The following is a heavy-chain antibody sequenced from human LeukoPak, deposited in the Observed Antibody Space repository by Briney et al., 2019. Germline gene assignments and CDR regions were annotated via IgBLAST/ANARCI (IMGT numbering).Heavy chain of an antibody. CDR3: ARAENLRYFDLTHAFDI. CDR1: GFTFSSYE. CDR2: ISTSGSTI. J-gene: IGHJ3*02. D-gene: IGHD3-9*01. Sequence: GGSLRLSCAASGFTFSSYEMNWVRQAPGKGLEWVSYISTSGSTIYYADSVKGRFTISRDNAKNSLYLQMNSLRAEDTAVYYCARAENLRYFDLTHAFDIWGQGTMVTVSS. V-gene: IGHV3-48*03.